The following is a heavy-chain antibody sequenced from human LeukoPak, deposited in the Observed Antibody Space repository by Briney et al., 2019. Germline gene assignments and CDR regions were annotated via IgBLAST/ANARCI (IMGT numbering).Heavy chain of an antibody. Sequence: SETLSLTCTVSGYSISSGYYWGWIRQPPGKGLEWIGSIYHSGSTYYNPSLKSRVTISVDTSKNQFSLKLSSVTAADTAVYYCATMGGYYDSGGYDGGHDYWGQGTLVTVSS. D-gene: IGHD3-22*01. V-gene: IGHV4-38-2*02. CDR3: ATMGGYYDSGGYDGGHDY. CDR1: GYSISSGYY. J-gene: IGHJ4*02. CDR2: IYHSGST.